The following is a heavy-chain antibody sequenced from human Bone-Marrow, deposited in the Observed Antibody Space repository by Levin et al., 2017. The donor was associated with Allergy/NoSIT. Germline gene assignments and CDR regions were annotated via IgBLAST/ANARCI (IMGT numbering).Heavy chain of an antibody. CDR1: GGSFSGYY. V-gene: IGHV4-34*01. CDR2: INHSGST. J-gene: IGHJ5*02. Sequence: SETLSLTCAVYGGSFSGYYWSWIRQPPGKGLEWIGEINHSGSTNYNPSLKSRVTISVDTSKNQFSLKLSSVTAADTAVYYCARGPKTIVVVVAAKNWFDPWGQGTLVTVSS. CDR3: ARGPKTIVVVVAAKNWFDP. D-gene: IGHD2-15*01.